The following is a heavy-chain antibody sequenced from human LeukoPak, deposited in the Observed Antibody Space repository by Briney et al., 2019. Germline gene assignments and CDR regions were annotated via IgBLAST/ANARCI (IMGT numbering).Heavy chain of an antibody. J-gene: IGHJ4*02. CDR3: AVLAATDSNDY. D-gene: IGHD6-13*01. Sequence: GGSLRLSCAASGFTFSNYEMHWVRQAPGKGLEWVSYISSSGSTMYYTDSVKGRFTISRENAKNSLYLQMNSLRAEDTAVYYCAVLAATDSNDYWGQGTLVTVSS. V-gene: IGHV3-48*03. CDR2: ISSSGSTM. CDR1: GFTFSNYE.